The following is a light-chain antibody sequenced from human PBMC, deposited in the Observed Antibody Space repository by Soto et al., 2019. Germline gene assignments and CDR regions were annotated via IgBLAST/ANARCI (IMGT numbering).Light chain of an antibody. CDR2: VAS. J-gene: IGKJ4*01. CDR3: QQANNFPIT. V-gene: IGKV1-12*01. Sequence: DIQMTQSPSSVSASVGDRVTITCRASQDISNWLAWYQQKPGKAPELLIYVASNLQSGVPSRFSGRGYGTEFTLTIDSLQPEDFATYYCQQANNFPITFGGGTKVDIK. CDR1: QDISNW.